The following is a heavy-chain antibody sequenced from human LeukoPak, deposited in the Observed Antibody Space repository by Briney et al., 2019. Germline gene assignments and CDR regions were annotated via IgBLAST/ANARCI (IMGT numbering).Heavy chain of an antibody. J-gene: IGHJ3*02. CDR1: GFTFDDYA. CDR2: SSWNSGSI. D-gene: IGHD4-23*01. CDR3: AKDISGGSVADAFDI. V-gene: IGHV3-9*01. Sequence: PGMSLRLSCAASGFTFDDYAMHWVRQARGKGLEWVSGSSWNSGSIGYADSVKGRFTISRDNAKNSLYLQMNSLRAEDTALYYCAKDISGGSVADAFDIWGQGTMVTVSS.